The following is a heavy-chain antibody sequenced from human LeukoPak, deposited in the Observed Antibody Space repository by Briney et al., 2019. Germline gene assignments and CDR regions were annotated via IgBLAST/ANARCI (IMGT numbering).Heavy chain of an antibody. D-gene: IGHD2-15*01. CDR1: GGSISSYY. Sequence: PSETLSLTCTVSGGSISSYYWSWIRQPPGKGLEWIGYIYYSGSTNYNPSLKSRVTISVDTSKNQFSPKLSSVTAADTAVYYCASRAVVVAATHQQHDYWGRGTLVTVSS. CDR3: ASRAVVVAATHQQHDY. J-gene: IGHJ4*02. CDR2: IYYSGST. V-gene: IGHV4-59*01.